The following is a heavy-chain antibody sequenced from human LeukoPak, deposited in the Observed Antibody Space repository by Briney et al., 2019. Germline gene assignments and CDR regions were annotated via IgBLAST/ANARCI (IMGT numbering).Heavy chain of an antibody. CDR3: ARANLRAYSWVFDY. CDR2: IYHSGST. CDR1: GGSISSSNW. J-gene: IGHJ4*02. Sequence: SGTLSLTCAVSGGSISSSNWWSWVRQSPGQGLEWIGEIYHSGSTNYNPSLKSRVTISVDTSKNQFSLKLSSVTAADTAVYYCARANLRAYSWVFDYWGQGTLVTVSS. D-gene: IGHD5-18*01. V-gene: IGHV4-4*02.